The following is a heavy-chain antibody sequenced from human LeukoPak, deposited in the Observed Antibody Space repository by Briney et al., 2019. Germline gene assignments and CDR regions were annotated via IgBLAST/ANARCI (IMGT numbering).Heavy chain of an antibody. J-gene: IGHJ4*02. CDR2: ISTYNGNT. CDR3: ARSMVRAVTQVASDY. Sequence: ASVKVSCKASGYTYSDYGISWVRQAPGQGLEWRGWISTYNGNTIYAEKLQGRVTMTTDTSTSTAYMELRSLRSDDTAVYYCARSMVRAVTQVASDYWGQGTLVTVSS. D-gene: IGHD3-10*01. CDR1: GYTYSDYG. V-gene: IGHV1-18*01.